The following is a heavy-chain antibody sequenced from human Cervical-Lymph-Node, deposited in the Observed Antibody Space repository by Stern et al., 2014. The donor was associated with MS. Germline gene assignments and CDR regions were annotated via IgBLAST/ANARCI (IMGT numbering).Heavy chain of an antibody. CDR2: INTIGTT. V-gene: IGHV3-66*01. D-gene: IGHD6-6*01. CDR3: AREIAGRRFED. Sequence: EVQLEESGGGLVQPGGSLRLSCEASGFPVSASYMNWVRQAPGKGLEWVARINTIGTTHYADSVKGRFTISRANAKNALYLQMDSLRVEDTAVYYCAREIAGRRFEDWGRGTLVAVSP. CDR1: GFPVSASY. J-gene: IGHJ4*02.